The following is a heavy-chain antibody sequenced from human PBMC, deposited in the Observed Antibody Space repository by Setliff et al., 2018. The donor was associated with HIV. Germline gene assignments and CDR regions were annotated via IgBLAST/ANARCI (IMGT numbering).Heavy chain of an antibody. CDR1: GDSIKDYY. Sequence: PSETLSLTCNVSGDSIKDYYWSWIRQPPGKGLEWLGYMSFSANSNYTPSLKNRITISIDTSKNQFSLRLKSVTAADAAIYYCARGAGAFGAKLDSWGQGSLVTVSS. V-gene: IGHV4-59*01. CDR3: ARGAGAFGAKLDS. D-gene: IGHD3-10*01. CDR2: MSFSANS. J-gene: IGHJ4*02.